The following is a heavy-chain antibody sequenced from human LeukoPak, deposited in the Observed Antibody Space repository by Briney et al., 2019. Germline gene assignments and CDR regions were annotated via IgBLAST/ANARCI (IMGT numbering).Heavy chain of an antibody. CDR1: GGSISSYY. Sequence: SETLSLTCTVSGGSISSYYWSWLRQPPGKRLEWIGHIYYRGSNYYNPSLKSRVTISVDTSKNQFSLKLSSVTAADTAVYYCASRSSIWSGYQDTLYYFDSWGQGTLVTVSS. CDR3: ASRSSIWSGYQDTLYYFDS. D-gene: IGHD3-3*01. V-gene: IGHV4-59*01. J-gene: IGHJ4*02. CDR2: IYYRGSN.